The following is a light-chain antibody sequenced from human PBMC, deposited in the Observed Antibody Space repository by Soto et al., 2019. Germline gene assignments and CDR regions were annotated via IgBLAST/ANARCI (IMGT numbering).Light chain of an antibody. J-gene: IGLJ3*02. CDR3: CSSAGTYTSV. V-gene: IGLV2-11*01. CDR2: DVS. CDR1: SSDVGGYNY. Sequence: QSALTQPRSVSGSPGQSVTISCTGTSSDVGGYNYVSWYQQHPGKAPKLMISDVSKRPSGVPDRFSGSKSGNTASLTISGLQAEDEGDYYCCSSAGTYTSVFGGRTKLTAL.